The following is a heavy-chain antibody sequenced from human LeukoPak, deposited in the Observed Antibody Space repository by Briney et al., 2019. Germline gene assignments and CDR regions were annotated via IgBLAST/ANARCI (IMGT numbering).Heavy chain of an antibody. CDR2: IYYSGST. CDR1: GGSISSSSYY. CDR3: ARLAQTTVDY. D-gene: IGHD4-11*01. Sequence: PSETLSLTCTVSGGSISSSSYYWGWIRQPPGKGLEWIGSIYYSGSTYYNPSLKSRVTISVDTSKNQFSLKLSSVTAADTAVYYCARLAQTTVDYWGQGTLVTVSS. V-gene: IGHV4-39*07. J-gene: IGHJ4*02.